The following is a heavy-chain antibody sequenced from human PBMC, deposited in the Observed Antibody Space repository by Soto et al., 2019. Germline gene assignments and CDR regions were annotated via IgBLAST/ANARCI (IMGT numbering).Heavy chain of an antibody. CDR1: SAPITLNH. D-gene: IGHD2-15*01. CDR2: IYCSGST. Sequence: PSETQSLPSTVSSAPITLNHSSSIRQSPGKVLEWIGYIYCSGSTTYNPSLKSRVTMSADTSKEQLSLKLNSVTAADTAVYYCARDVGGPYHHWGPGRLVTVSS. V-gene: IGHV4-59*01. CDR3: ARDVGGPYHH. J-gene: IGHJ5*02.